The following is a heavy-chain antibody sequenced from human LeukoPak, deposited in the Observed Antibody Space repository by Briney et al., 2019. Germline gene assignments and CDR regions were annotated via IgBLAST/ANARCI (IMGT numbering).Heavy chain of an antibody. CDR1: GGSISSYY. V-gene: IGHV4-4*07. Sequence: SETLSLTCTVSGGSISSYYWSWIRQPAGKGLEWIGRIYTSGSTNYNPSLKSRVTMSVDTSKSQFSLKLSSVTAADTAVYYCARDRGYSYSIHEFDYWGQGTLVTVSS. CDR3: ARDRGYSYSIHEFDY. CDR2: IYTSGST. J-gene: IGHJ4*02. D-gene: IGHD5-18*01.